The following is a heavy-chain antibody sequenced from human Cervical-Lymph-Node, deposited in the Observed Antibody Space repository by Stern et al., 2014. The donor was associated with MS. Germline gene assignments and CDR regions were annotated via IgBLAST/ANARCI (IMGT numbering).Heavy chain of an antibody. CDR3: ARDTRGVAATLDY. CDR2: IIPIFGTA. J-gene: IGHJ4*02. Sequence: EQLVESGAEVKKPGASVKVSCTASGGTFSSYAISWVRPAPGQGPEWMGGIIPIFGTANYAQKFQGRVTITADESTSTAYMELSSLRSEDTAVYYCARDTRGVAATLDYWGQGTLVTVSS. V-gene: IGHV1-69*01. D-gene: IGHD2-15*01. CDR1: GGTFSSYA.